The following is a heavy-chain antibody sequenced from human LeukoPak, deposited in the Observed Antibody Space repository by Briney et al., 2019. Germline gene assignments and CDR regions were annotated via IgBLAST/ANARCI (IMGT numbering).Heavy chain of an antibody. J-gene: IGHJ4*02. CDR3: ARDRGYGYGFFDY. CDR1: GFTVRSIY. V-gene: IGHV3-53*01. D-gene: IGHD5-18*01. CDR2: FYSGGSS. Sequence: PGGSLRLSCAASGFTVRSIYMTWVRQAPGKGLGWVSSFYSGGSSYYADSVKGRFIISRDSSTDTLYLQMNSLRVEDTAVYFCARDRGYGYGFFDYWGQGTLVTVSS.